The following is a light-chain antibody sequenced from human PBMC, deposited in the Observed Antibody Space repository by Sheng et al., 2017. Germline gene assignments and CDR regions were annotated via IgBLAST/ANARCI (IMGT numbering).Light chain of an antibody. V-gene: IGKV1-5*03. J-gene: IGKJ1*01. CDR3: QQYNSYSWT. CDR1: QSMSSW. Sequence: IQLTQSPSTLSASVGDRVTITCRASQSMSSWLAWYQQKPGKAPKFLIYNTSNLESGVPSRFSGSGSGTEFTLTINSLQPDDFATYYCQQYNSYSWTFGQGTKVEIK. CDR2: NTS.